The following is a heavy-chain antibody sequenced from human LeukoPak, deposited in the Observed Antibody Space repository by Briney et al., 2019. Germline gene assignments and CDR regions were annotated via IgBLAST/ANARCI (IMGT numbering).Heavy chain of an antibody. CDR1: GFTFSSYA. D-gene: IGHD3-22*01. CDR2: ISYDGSNK. Sequence: PGRSLRLSCAASGFTFSSYAMHWVRQAPGKGLEWVAVISYDGSNKYYADSVKGRFTISRDNSKNTLYLQMNSLRAEDTAVYYCARYGFSGYNYWGQGTLVTVSS. CDR3: ARYGFSGYNY. J-gene: IGHJ4*02. V-gene: IGHV3-30*04.